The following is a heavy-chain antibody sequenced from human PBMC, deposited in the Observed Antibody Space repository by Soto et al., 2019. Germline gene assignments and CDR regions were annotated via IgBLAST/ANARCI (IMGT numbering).Heavy chain of an antibody. J-gene: IGHJ4*02. D-gene: IGHD5-12*01. CDR3: ARLPYSYSGYDETYFDY. CDR1: GYSITSGYY. V-gene: IGHV4-38-2*01. Sequence: SETLSITCAVSGYSITSGYYWGWIRQPPGKGLEWIGSIYHSGSTYYNPSLKSRVTISVDTPQKLFSLKLSSVTAADTAVYYCARLPYSYSGYDETYFDYWGQGTLVTVS. CDR2: IYHSGST.